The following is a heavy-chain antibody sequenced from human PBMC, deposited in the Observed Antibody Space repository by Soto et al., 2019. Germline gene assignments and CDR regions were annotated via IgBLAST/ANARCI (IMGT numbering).Heavy chain of an antibody. V-gene: IGHV1-18*04. CDR3: AREKLEIATTYYYYRMDV. CDR2: ISASNGNT. Sequence: GASAKVSCKASGYTFTSYGISWVRQAPGQGLEWMGWISASNGNTNYAQKLPGRVTMTTDTSTSTAYMDMRSLRSDDTAVYYCAREKLEIATTYYYYRMDVWGQGTTVTVSS. D-gene: IGHD1-1*01. CDR1: GYTFTSYG. J-gene: IGHJ6*02.